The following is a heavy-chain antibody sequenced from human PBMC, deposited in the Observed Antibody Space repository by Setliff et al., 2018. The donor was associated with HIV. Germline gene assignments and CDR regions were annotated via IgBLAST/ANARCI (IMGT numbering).Heavy chain of an antibody. CDR2: INPKTGDT. CDR1: GYTFTDYF. V-gene: IGHV1-2*06. J-gene: IGHJ5*02. D-gene: IGHD6-6*01. CDR3: ARDWSMTSRESNWFDP. Sequence: ASVKVSCKASGYTFTDYFMHWVRQAPGQGLEWMGRINPKTGDTKYKQKFQGRVTMTRDASINTAYMELSSLTSGDTAVYYCARDWSMTSRESNWFDPWGQGTLVTVSS.